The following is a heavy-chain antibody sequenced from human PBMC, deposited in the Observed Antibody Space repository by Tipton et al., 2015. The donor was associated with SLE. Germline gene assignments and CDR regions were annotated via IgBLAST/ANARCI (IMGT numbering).Heavy chain of an antibody. V-gene: IGHV1-18*01. J-gene: IGHJ4*02. CDR2: ISGSDGNT. CDR3: ARDESYLPGGY. D-gene: IGHD2-2*01. Sequence: QLVQSGAEVKKPGASVRVSCKASGYIFANYGITWVRQAPGQGLEWMGWISGSDGNTNYPQKFQGRVTMTIDTSTSTAYMELRSLTSDDTALYYCARDESYLPGGYWGQGTLVTVSS. CDR1: GYIFANYG.